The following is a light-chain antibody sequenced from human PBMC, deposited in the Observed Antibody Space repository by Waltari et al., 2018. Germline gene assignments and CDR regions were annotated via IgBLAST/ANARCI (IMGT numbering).Light chain of an antibody. CDR2: EVT. Sequence: QSALTQPASVSGSLGQSITISCTGTSSDVGGYNYVSWYQQHPGKAPKLMIYEVTNRPSGVSNRFSGSKSGNTASLTISGLQAEDEADYYCKSYTSGSTLLFGGGTKLTVL. CDR1: SSDVGGYNY. CDR3: KSYTSGSTLL. J-gene: IGLJ2*01. V-gene: IGLV2-14*01.